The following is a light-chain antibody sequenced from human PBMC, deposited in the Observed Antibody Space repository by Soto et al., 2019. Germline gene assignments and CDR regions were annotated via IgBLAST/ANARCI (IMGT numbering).Light chain of an antibody. CDR3: QQYNDWPPKYT. CDR1: QSVSSN. J-gene: IGKJ2*01. V-gene: IGKV3-15*01. Sequence: EIVMTQSPAILSVSPGERATLSCRASQSVSSNLAWYQQKPGQAPRLLIYGASTRAIGIPARFSGSGSGTEFTLTISSLQSEDFAIYYCQQYNDWPPKYTFGQGTKLEIK. CDR2: GAS.